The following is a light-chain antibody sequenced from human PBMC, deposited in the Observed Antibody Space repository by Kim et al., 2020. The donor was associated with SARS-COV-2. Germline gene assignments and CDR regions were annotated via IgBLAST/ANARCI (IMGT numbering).Light chain of an antibody. CDR2: GIS. J-gene: IGKJ1*01. CDR3: QQYAGSPPT. Sequence: SPGERATLSCRASQSVSSIYLAWYQQKPGQTPRLIIYGISTRAIGIPDRFSGSGSGTDFTLTISRLEPEDFAVYYCQQYAGSPPTFGQGTKVDIK. V-gene: IGKV3-20*01. CDR1: QSVSSIY.